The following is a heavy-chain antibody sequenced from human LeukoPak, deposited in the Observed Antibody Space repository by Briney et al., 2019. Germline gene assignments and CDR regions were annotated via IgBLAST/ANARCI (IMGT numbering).Heavy chain of an antibody. CDR2: ISAYNGNT. V-gene: IGHV1-18*01. Sequence: ASVKVSCKASGYTFTSYGISWVRQAPGQGFEWMGWISAYNGNTNYAQKLQGRVTMTTDTSTSTAYMELRSLRSDDTAVYYCAVIYYYDSSGYLSPEAFDIWGQGTMVTVSS. D-gene: IGHD3-22*01. CDR1: GYTFTSYG. J-gene: IGHJ3*02. CDR3: AVIYYYDSSGYLSPEAFDI.